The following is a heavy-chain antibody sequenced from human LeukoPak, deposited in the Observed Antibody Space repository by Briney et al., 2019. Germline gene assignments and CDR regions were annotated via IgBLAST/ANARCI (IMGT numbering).Heavy chain of an antibody. D-gene: IGHD5-18*01. Sequence: PGGSLRLSCAASGFTFSSYGMSWVRQAPGKGLEWVSSISSSSSYIYYADSVKGRFTISRDNAKNSLYLQMNSLRAEDTALYYCARQADTAMLIWSFTDYWGQGTLVTVSS. CDR1: GFTFSSYG. V-gene: IGHV3-21*01. CDR3: ARQADTAMLIWSFTDY. CDR2: ISSSSSYI. J-gene: IGHJ4*02.